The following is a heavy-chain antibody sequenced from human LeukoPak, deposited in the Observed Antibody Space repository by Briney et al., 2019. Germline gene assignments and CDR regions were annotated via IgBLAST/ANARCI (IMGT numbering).Heavy chain of an antibody. CDR3: ASDMLLGDAIDS. V-gene: IGHV3-20*04. Sequence: GGSLRLSCAVSGFTFDDYAINWVRQAPGKGLEWVSNISWNGGSTGYGDSVKGRFTISRDNAKNSVLLQMHSLRADDTALYYCASDMLLGDAIDSCGQGTMVIVS. CDR1: GFTFDDYA. CDR2: ISWNGGST. J-gene: IGHJ3*02. D-gene: IGHD3-10*02.